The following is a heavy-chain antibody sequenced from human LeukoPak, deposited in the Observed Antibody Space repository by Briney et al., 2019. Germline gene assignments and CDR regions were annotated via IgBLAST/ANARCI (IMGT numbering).Heavy chain of an antibody. D-gene: IGHD2-2*01. CDR2: INPNSGGT. Sequence: GSSVKVSCKASGYTFTGYYMHWVRQAPGQGLEWMGRINPNSGGTNYAQKFQGRVTMTRDTSTSTVYMELSSLRSEDTAVYYCARHLFTRHEAFDIWGQGTMVTVSS. J-gene: IGHJ3*02. V-gene: IGHV1-2*06. CDR3: ARHLFTRHEAFDI. CDR1: GYTFTGYY.